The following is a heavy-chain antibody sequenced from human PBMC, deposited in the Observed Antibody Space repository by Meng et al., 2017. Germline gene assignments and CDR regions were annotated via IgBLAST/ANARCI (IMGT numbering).Heavy chain of an antibody. CDR1: RFTFSHVW. Sequence: LSVVESWRGLVKPRGSLILSCAVSRFTFSHVWMSWVRQAPGKGLEWVGRIKSKTDGGTTDYAAPVKGRFTISRDDSKNTLYLQMNSLKTEDTAVYYCTLDTAMVTIDYWGQGTLVTVSS. D-gene: IGHD5-18*01. J-gene: IGHJ4*02. CDR3: TLDTAMVTIDY. CDR2: IKSKTDGGTT. V-gene: IGHV3-15*01.